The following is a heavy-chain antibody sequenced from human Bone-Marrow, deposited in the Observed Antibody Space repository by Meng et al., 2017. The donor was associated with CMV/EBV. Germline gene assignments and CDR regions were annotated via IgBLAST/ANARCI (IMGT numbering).Heavy chain of an antibody. D-gene: IGHD2-2*01. Sequence: GESLKISCVASGFSFSSYIMCWVRQAPGKGLEWVSSITPSGSHIYYIDSVEGRFTISKDNAKNSLYLQMESLRAEDTAVYYCARDGTGTDQYQLHSYFDYWGQGTLVTVSS. V-gene: IGHV3-21*01. CDR1: GFSFSSYI. CDR3: ARDGTGTDQYQLHSYFDY. CDR2: ITPSGSHI. J-gene: IGHJ4*02.